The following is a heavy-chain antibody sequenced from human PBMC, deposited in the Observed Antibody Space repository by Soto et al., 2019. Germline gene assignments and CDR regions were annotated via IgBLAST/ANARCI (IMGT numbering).Heavy chain of an antibody. CDR1: GFTFSNSA. CDR2: ISGSGGST. CDR3: AKDHGSSWYEIDY. Sequence: EVQLLESGGGLVQPGGSLRLSCAASGFTFSNSAVTWVRQAPGKGLEWVSTISGSGGSTYYADSVKGRFTISRDNSKNTLYLQMNSLRAEDTAVYYCAKDHGSSWYEIDYWGQGTLVTVSS. V-gene: IGHV3-23*01. J-gene: IGHJ4*02. D-gene: IGHD6-13*01.